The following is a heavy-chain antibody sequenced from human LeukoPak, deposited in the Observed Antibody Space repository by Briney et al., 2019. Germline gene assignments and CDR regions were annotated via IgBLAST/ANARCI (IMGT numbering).Heavy chain of an antibody. CDR1: GFTFSTYA. CDR3: ARGGYYGSGYFH. D-gene: IGHD3-10*01. J-gene: IGHJ4*02. CDR2: INHSGST. Sequence: GSLRLSCAASGFTFSTYAMSWVRQPPGKGLEWIGEINHSGSTNYNPSLKSRVTISVDTSKNQFSLKLSSVTAADTAVYYCARGGYYGSGYFHWGQGTLVTVSS. V-gene: IGHV4-34*01.